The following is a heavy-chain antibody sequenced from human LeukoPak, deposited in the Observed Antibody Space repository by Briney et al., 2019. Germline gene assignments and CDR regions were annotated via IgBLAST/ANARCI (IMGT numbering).Heavy chain of an antibody. D-gene: IGHD3-10*01. CDR1: GGSYNNFA. V-gene: IGHV1-69*13. CDR2: IPPVFGTS. Sequence: GPSVNVSRKASGGSYNNFATTWVRAAPGQGLEWVGGIPPVFGTSNYTQRFQGRVTSTADESTGTTYLELSSLGSEDRAVYCCARDHRGFCYGSGNYYYLDVWDKGTTDTVP. J-gene: IGHJ6*03. CDR3: ARDHRGFCYGSGNYYYLDV.